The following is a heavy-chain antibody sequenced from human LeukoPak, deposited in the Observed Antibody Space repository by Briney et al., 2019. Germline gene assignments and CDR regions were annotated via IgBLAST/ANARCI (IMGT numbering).Heavy chain of an antibody. CDR1: GGSISSGDYY. CDR2: IYNNGRT. D-gene: IGHD5-24*01. J-gene: IGHJ5*02. V-gene: IGHV4-30-4*01. CDR3: ARDRDGLGWFDP. Sequence: PSQTLSLTCTVSGGSISSGDYYWSWIRQPPGKGLEWIGYIYNNGRTYYNPSLKSRVTISVDTSKNQYSLKLSSVTAADTAVYYCARDRDGLGWFDPWGQGTLVTVSS.